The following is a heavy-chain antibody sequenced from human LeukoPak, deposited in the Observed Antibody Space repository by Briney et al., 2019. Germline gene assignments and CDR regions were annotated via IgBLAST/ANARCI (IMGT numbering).Heavy chain of an antibody. CDR1: GFTFSSYA. CDR2: IKSKIDGGAI. CDR3: TTGGSVIVTGTRAFDV. D-gene: IGHD1-7*01. Sequence: GGSLRLSCAASGFTFSSYAMSWVRQAPGKGLEWVGRIKSKIDGGAIDYAAPVQGRFTISRDDSQVTLYLQMNSLKTEDTAVYYCTTGGSVIVTGTRAFDVWGQGTMVTVSS. J-gene: IGHJ3*01. V-gene: IGHV3-15*01.